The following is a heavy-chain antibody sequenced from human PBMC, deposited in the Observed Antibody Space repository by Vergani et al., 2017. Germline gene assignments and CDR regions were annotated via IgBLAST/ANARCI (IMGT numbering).Heavy chain of an antibody. J-gene: IGHJ4*02. D-gene: IGHD2-8*02. V-gene: IGHV4-34*01. CDR3: ARGPDMYCWTY. CDR2: INHSGST. Sequence: QVQLQQWGAGLLKPSETLSLTCAVYGGSFSGYYWSWIRQPPGKGLEWIGEINHSGSTNYNPSLKSRVTISVDKSKNQFSLKLSSVTAADTAVYYCARGPDMYCWTYWGQGTLVTVSS. CDR1: GGSFSGYY.